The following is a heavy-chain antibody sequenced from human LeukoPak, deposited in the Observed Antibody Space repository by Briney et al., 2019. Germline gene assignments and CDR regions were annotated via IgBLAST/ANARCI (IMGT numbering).Heavy chain of an antibody. V-gene: IGHV1-18*01. J-gene: IGHJ4*02. D-gene: IGHD3-22*01. CDR2: ISTYNGDT. Sequence: GASVKVSCKASGYSFINYGVSWVRQAPGQGLEWMGWISTYNGDTNYAQKLQGRVTMTTETSTSTAYMELRSLGSDDTAVYYCARDGAYDSSGYYSPYTDYWGQGTLVTVSS. CDR1: GYSFINYG. CDR3: ARDGAYDSSGYYSPYTDY.